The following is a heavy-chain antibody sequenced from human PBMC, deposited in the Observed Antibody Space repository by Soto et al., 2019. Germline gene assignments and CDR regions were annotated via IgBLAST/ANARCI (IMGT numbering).Heavy chain of an antibody. CDR3: AKGKANTIFGLDILFDY. CDR2: ISNDGSNT. V-gene: IGHV3-30*18. J-gene: IGHJ4*02. D-gene: IGHD3-3*01. CDR1: GFTFRWFG. Sequence: GGSLRLSCAGSGFTFRWFGMNWVRQAPGKGLEWVARISNDGSNTYYADSVKGRFTISRDNSKNTLYLQMNSLRAEDTAVYYCAKGKANTIFGLDILFDYWGQGTLVTVSS.